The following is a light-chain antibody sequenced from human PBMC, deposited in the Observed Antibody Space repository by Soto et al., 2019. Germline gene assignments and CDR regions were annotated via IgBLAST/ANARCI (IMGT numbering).Light chain of an antibody. CDR3: CSYAGSNNYYV. V-gene: IGLV2-8*01. J-gene: IGLJ1*01. CDR2: EVS. CDR1: SSDVGGYDY. Sequence: QSVLTQPPSASGSPGQSVTISCTGTSSDVGGYDYVSWYQHHPGEAPKLMIYEVSKRPSGVPDRFSGSKSGNTASLTVSGPQAEDEADYFCCSYAGSNNYYVFGTGTKVTVL.